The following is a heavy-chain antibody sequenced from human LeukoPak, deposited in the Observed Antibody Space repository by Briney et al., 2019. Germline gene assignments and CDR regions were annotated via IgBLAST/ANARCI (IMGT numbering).Heavy chain of an antibody. CDR2: FEPEDGET. D-gene: IGHD3-16*02. J-gene: IGHJ4*02. CDR3: ATSSLDDYIWGTYRHPLEF. V-gene: IGHV1-24*01. Sequence: ASVKVSCKVSGNTLTDSSMHWVRQAPGKGLEWMGGFEPEDGETVYAQKFRGRVIMTEDTSTDTGYMELSSLRSEDTAVYYCATSSLDDYIWGTYRHPLEFWGQGTLVTVSS. CDR1: GNTLTDSS.